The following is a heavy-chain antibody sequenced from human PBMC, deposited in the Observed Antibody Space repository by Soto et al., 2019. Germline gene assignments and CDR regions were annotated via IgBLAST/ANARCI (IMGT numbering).Heavy chain of an antibody. V-gene: IGHV3-23*01. CDR3: ARSKYIDY. J-gene: IGHJ4*02. Sequence: DVQLLESGGGLVQPGGSLRLSCAGSGFSFSKYAMIWVRQAPGKGQEWVSGITGSGGTIEYAASVKGRFTISRDNVKNSLYLQMNSLRDEDTAVYYCARSKYIDYWGQGTLVTVSS. CDR1: GFSFSKYA. D-gene: IGHD3-10*01. CDR2: ITGSGGTI.